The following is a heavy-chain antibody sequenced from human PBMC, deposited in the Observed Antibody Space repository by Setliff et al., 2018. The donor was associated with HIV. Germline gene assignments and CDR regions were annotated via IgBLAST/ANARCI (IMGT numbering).Heavy chain of an antibody. V-gene: IGHV4-38-2*01. CDR1: GYSISSGYY. CDR3: ARGTTLNVVPDAFDI. J-gene: IGHJ3*02. D-gene: IGHD4-17*01. Sequence: PSETLSLTCAVSGYSISSGYYWAWIRQPPGKGLEWIGHIHHAGNTYYNPSLKSRVTISVDTSKNQISLRLNSLTAADTALYYCARGTTLNVVPDAFDIWGQGTMVTVSS. CDR2: IHHAGNT.